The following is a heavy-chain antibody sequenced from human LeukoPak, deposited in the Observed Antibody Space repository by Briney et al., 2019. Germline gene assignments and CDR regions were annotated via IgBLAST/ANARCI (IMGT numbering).Heavy chain of an antibody. CDR2: ISYDGSKK. D-gene: IGHD3-10*01. J-gene: IGHJ5*01. CDR1: GFTFSSYA. Sequence: GGSLRLSCAASGFTFSSYAMHWVRQTPGKGLEWVTIISYDGSKKDYSDSVKGRFSISRDNSQNTVYLQVNSLRPEDTAVYYCAKDQIARGSGSYCDSWGQGTLVTVSS. CDR3: AKDQIARGSGSYCDS. V-gene: IGHV3-30*18.